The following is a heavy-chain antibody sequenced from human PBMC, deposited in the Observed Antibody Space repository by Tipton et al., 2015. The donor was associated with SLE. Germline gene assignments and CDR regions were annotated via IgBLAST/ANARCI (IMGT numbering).Heavy chain of an antibody. CDR3: AKAATKVTRGAFDI. J-gene: IGHJ3*02. V-gene: IGHV3-9*01. CDR1: GFTFADYA. D-gene: IGHD5-24*01. Sequence: SLRLSCAASGFTFADYAMHWVRQAPGKGLEWVSGISWNSGSIGYADSVKGRFTISRDNAKNSLYLQMNSLRAEDTALYYCAKAATKVTRGAFDIWGQGTMVTVSS. CDR2: ISWNSGSI.